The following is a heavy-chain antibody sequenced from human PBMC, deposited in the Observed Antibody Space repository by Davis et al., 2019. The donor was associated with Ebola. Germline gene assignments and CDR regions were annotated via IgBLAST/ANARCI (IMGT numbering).Heavy chain of an antibody. CDR2: INHSGST. CDR1: GGSFSSYY. V-gene: IGHV4-34*01. D-gene: IGHD1-20*01. J-gene: IGHJ6*02. CDR3: ARGLGRYNWKRITTGYGMDV. Sequence: SETLSLTCAVYGGSFSSYYWSWIRQPPGKGLEWIGEINHSGSTNYNPSLKSRVTISVDTSKNQFSLKLSSVTAADTAVYYCARGLGRYNWKRITTGYGMDVWGQGTTVTVSS.